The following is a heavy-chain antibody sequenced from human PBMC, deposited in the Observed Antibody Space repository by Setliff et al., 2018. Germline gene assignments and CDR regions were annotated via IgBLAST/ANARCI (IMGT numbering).Heavy chain of an antibody. CDR3: AREPLWGSHDAFDI. CDR2: ISAYNANT. CDR1: GYIFTSYA. V-gene: IGHV1-18*01. Sequence: ASVKVSCKASGYIFTSYAINSVRQAPGQGLEWMGSISAYNANTNYAQNLQGRVTMTRDTSTAYMELRSLRSDDTAVYYCAREPLWGSHDAFDIWGQGTMVTVSS. J-gene: IGHJ3*02. D-gene: IGHD7-27*01.